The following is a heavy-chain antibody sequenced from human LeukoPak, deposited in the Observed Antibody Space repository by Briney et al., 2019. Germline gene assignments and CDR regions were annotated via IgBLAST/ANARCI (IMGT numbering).Heavy chain of an antibody. Sequence: GGSLRLSCETAGFTFSSYVMHWVRRTPGKGLVWVSRVSHDGIISYADSVKGRFTISRDNAKNTLTLQMNSLRVEDTAVYFCARDWVYKIDYWGRGTLVTVSS. CDR3: ARDWVYKIDY. J-gene: IGHJ4*02. D-gene: IGHD5-24*01. V-gene: IGHV3-74*01. CDR2: VSHDGII. CDR1: GFTFSSYV.